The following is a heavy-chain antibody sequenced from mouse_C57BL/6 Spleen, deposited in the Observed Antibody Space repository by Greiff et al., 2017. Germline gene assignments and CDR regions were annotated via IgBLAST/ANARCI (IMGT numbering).Heavy chain of an antibody. J-gene: IGHJ4*01. CDR1: GYAFSSSW. CDR2: IYPGDGDT. CDR3: ARGIYDGYPGDY. V-gene: IGHV1-82*01. D-gene: IGHD2-3*01. Sequence: VQGVESGPELVKPGASVKISCKASGYAFSSSWMNWVKQRPGKGLEWIGRIYPGDGDTNYNGKFKGKATLTADKSSSTAYMQLSSLTSEDSAVYFCARGIYDGYPGDYWGQGTSVTVSS.